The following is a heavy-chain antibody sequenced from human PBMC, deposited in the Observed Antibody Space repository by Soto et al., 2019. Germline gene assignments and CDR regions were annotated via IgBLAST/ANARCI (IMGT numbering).Heavy chain of an antibody. CDR1: GGTFSSYT. D-gene: IGHD2-15*01. J-gene: IGHJ3*02. V-gene: IGHV1-69*02. Sequence: QVQLVQSGAEVKKPGSSVMVSCKASGGTFSSYTISWVRQAPGQGLEWMGRIIPILGIANYAQKFQGRVTITADKSTSTAYMELSSLRSEDTAVYYCARTSGSSNIAAFDIWGQGTMVTVSS. CDR2: IIPILGIA. CDR3: ARTSGSSNIAAFDI.